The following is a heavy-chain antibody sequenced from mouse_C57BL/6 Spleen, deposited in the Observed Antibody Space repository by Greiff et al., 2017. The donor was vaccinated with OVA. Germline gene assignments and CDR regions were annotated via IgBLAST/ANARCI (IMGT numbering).Heavy chain of an antibody. CDR3: ARLGDYDDYFDY. Sequence: EVQLVESGGDLVKPGGSLKLSCAASGFTFSSYGMSWVRQTPDKRLEWVATISSGGSYTYYPDSVKGRFTISRGNAKNTLYLQMSSLKSEDTAMYYCARLGDYDDYFDYWGQGTTLTVSS. J-gene: IGHJ2*01. CDR1: GFTFSSYG. V-gene: IGHV5-6*01. D-gene: IGHD2-4*01. CDR2: ISSGGSYT.